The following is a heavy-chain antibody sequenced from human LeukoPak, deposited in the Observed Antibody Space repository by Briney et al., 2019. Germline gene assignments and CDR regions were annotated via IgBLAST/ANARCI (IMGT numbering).Heavy chain of an antibody. J-gene: IGHJ5*02. CDR3: ARVRTTVTTWDWFDP. V-gene: IGHV1-2*02. D-gene: IGHD4-11*01. CDR2: INPNSGGT. Sequence: GASVKVSCKASGYTFTGYYMHWVRQTPGQGLEWMGWINPNSGGTNYAQKFQGRVTMTRDTTISTAYMELSRLRSDDTAVYYCARVRTTVTTWDWFDPWGQGTLVTVSP. CDR1: GYTFTGYY.